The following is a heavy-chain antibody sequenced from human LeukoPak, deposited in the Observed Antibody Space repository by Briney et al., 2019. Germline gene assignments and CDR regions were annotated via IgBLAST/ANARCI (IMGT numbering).Heavy chain of an antibody. D-gene: IGHD6-13*01. Sequence: MPSETLSLTCTVSGGSISSSSYYWGWIRQPPGKGLEWIGSIYYSGSTYYNPSLKSRVTISVDTSKNQFSLKLSSVTAADTAVYYCARDHQQQLSYGMDVWGQGTTVTVSS. CDR1: GGSISSSSYY. J-gene: IGHJ6*02. CDR3: ARDHQQQLSYGMDV. V-gene: IGHV4-39*07. CDR2: IYYSGST.